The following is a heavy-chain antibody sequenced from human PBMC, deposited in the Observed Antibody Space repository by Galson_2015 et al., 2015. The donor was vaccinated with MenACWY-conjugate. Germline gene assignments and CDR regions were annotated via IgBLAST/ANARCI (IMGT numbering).Heavy chain of an antibody. Sequence: TLSLTCTVSGGSISSSSYYWGWIRQPAGKGLEWIGRIYTSGSSGSTNYNPSLKSRVTISVDTSKNQFSLKLSSVTAADTAVYYCASLGYCSTTSCYAFDDWGQGTLVTVSS. CDR2: IYTSGSSGST. CDR3: ASLGYCSTTSCYAFDD. J-gene: IGHJ4*02. V-gene: IGHV4-61*02. D-gene: IGHD2-2*01. CDR1: GGSISSSSYY.